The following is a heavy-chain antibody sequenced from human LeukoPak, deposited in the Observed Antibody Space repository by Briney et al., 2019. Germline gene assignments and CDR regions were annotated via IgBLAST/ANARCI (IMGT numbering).Heavy chain of an antibody. CDR3: AKDPYQVVACFDI. Sequence: QTGGSLRLSCAASGFTFSSYAMSWVRQAPGKGLEWVSAISGSGGSTYYADSVKGRFTISRDNSKNTLYLQMNSLRAEDTAVYYCAKDPYQVVACFDIWGQGTMVAVSS. V-gene: IGHV3-23*01. CDR1: GFTFSSYA. CDR2: ISGSGGST. J-gene: IGHJ3*02. D-gene: IGHD2-15*01.